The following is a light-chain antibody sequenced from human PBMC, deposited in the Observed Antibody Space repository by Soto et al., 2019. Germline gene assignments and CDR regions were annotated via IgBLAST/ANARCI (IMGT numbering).Light chain of an antibody. CDR1: QSFSSN. V-gene: IGKV3-15*01. CDR3: QQYHSWPLT. J-gene: IGKJ4*01. CDR2: GVS. Sequence: EIVMTQSPDALSVSPGEGATLSCRASQSFSSNLAWYQQKPGQAPRLLIYGVSTRATGIPARFTGSGSGTDLTLTIGSLQSEDIAVYYCQQYHSWPLTFGGGTKLEIK.